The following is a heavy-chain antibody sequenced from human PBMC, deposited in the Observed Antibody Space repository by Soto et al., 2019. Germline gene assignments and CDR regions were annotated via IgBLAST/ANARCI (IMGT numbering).Heavy chain of an antibody. Sequence: GASVKVSCKASGYTFTSYGISWVRQAPGQGPEWMGWISAYNGNTNYAQKLQGRVTMTTDTSTSTAYMELRSLRSDDTAVYYCAREMGYCSSTSCYDFDYWGQGTLVTVS. CDR3: AREMGYCSSTSCYDFDY. V-gene: IGHV1-18*01. CDR2: ISAYNGNT. CDR1: GYTFTSYG. D-gene: IGHD2-2*01. J-gene: IGHJ4*02.